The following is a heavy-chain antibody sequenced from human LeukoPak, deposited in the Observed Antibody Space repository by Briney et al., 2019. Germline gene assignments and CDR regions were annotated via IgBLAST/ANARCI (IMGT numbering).Heavy chain of an antibody. CDR2: ISGSGGST. CDR3: ARDTSSSWPFDY. V-gene: IGHV3-23*01. CDR1: GFTFSSYS. Sequence: GSLRLFCAASGFTFSSYSLSLVRQAPGEGLGLVSAISGSGGSTYYADSVKGRFTTSRDNSKNTLYLQMNSLRAEDTAVYYCARDTSSSWPFDYWGQGTLVTVSS. J-gene: IGHJ4*02. D-gene: IGHD6-13*01.